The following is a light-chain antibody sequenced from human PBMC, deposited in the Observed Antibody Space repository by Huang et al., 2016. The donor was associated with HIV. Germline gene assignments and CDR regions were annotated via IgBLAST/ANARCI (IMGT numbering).Light chain of an antibody. CDR1: QNIINW. Sequence: DIQMTQSPVSVSASVGDRINITCRASQNIINWLAWYQQKPGKAPNLLISASSSLQSGVPSMFSGSGSGTDFTLTVNSLQLEDFATYFCQQVHSFPLTFGGGTKVEIK. V-gene: IGKV1D-12*01. J-gene: IGKJ4*01. CDR2: ASS. CDR3: QQVHSFPLT.